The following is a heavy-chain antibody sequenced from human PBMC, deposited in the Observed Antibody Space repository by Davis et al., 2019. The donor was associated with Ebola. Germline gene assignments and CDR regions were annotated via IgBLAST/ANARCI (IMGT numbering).Heavy chain of an antibody. CDR1: GYSFTSYW. CDR3: ARHYRQSGDRWFDP. Sequence: GESLKISCKGSGYSFTSYWIGWVRQMPGKGLEWMGIIYPGDSDTSYSPSFQGQVTISADKSISTAYLQWISLKASDTAMYYCARHYRQSGDRWFDPWGQGTLVTVSS. D-gene: IGHD7-27*01. CDR2: IYPGDSDT. V-gene: IGHV5-51*01. J-gene: IGHJ5*02.